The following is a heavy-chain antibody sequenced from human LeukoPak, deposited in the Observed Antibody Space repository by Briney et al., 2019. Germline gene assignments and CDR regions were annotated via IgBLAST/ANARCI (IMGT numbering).Heavy chain of an antibody. CDR2: IKQDGTEK. D-gene: IGHD4-17*01. Sequence: GGSLRLSCAVSGFSFDTYWMTWVRQAPGKGLEWVANIKQDGTEKYYVDSVKGRYTISRDNAKNSLYLQMDSLRAEDTAVYYCTRHPYGVLDYWGQGTLVTVSS. V-gene: IGHV3-7*01. CDR3: TRHPYGVLDY. J-gene: IGHJ4*02. CDR1: GFSFDTYW.